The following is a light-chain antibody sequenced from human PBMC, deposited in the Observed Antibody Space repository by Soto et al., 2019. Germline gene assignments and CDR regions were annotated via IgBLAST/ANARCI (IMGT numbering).Light chain of an antibody. CDR1: QSVSSSY. Sequence: EIVLTQSPGTLSLSPGERATLSFRASQSVSSSYLAWYQQKPGQAPRLLIYGASSRATGIPDRFSGSASGTDFTLTISRLEPEDFAVYYCQDYGSSAWTFGQGTKVDI. CDR3: QDYGSSAWT. CDR2: GAS. V-gene: IGKV3-20*01. J-gene: IGKJ1*01.